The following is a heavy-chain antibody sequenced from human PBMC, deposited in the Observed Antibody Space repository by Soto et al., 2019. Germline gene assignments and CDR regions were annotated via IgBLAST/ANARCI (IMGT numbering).Heavy chain of an antibody. J-gene: IGHJ4*02. V-gene: IGHV3-74*01. D-gene: IGHD6-25*01. CDR3: AGSTSSARLDY. CDR1: GFTFTSFW. Sequence: EVQLVESGGGLVQPGGSLRLSCAVSGFTFTSFWMYWVRQAPGKGLMWVSRINGDGSNTVYADSVKGRFTISRDNARNIAYLQVNSLTAEDTAVYYCAGSTSSARLDYWGQGSLVTVSS. CDR2: INGDGSNT.